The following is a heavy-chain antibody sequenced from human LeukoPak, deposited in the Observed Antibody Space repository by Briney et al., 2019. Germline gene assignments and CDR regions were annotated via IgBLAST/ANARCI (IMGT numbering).Heavy chain of an antibody. CDR2: IYYSGST. CDR3: ARANRGLDY. V-gene: IGHV4-59*01. Sequence: PSETLSLTCTVSGGSISSYYWSWVRQPPGKGLEWIGYIYYSGSTNYNPSLKSRVTISVDTSKNQCSLKLSSVTAADTAVYYCARANRGLDYWGQGTLVTVSS. CDR1: GGSISSYY. D-gene: IGHD3/OR15-3a*01. J-gene: IGHJ4*02.